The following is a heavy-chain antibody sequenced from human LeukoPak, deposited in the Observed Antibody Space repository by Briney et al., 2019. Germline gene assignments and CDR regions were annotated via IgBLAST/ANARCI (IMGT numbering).Heavy chain of an antibody. CDR2: IYYSGST. D-gene: IGHD3-10*01. V-gene: IGHV4-39*02. Sequence: SETLSLTCTVSGGSISSSSYYWGWIRQPPGKGLEWIGSIYYSGSTYYNPSLKSRVTISVDTSKNQFSLKLSSVTAADTAVYYCARDWVGSGSYYNLNWFDPWGQGTLVTVSS. CDR1: GGSISSSSYY. J-gene: IGHJ5*02. CDR3: ARDWVGSGSYYNLNWFDP.